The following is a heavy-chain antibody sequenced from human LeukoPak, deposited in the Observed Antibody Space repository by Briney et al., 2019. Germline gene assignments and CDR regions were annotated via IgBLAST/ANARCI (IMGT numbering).Heavy chain of an antibody. CDR2: IYPGDSDT. CDR3: ARVGYCSGGSCQRFDH. V-gene: IGHV5-51*01. J-gene: IGHJ4*02. CDR1: GYSFTSYW. Sequence: GESLKISCKGSGYSFTSYWIGWVRQMPGKGLEWMGIIYPGDSDTRYSPSFQGQVTISADKSISTAYLQWSSLKASDTAMYYCARVGYCSGGSCQRFDHWGQGTLVTVSS. D-gene: IGHD2-15*01.